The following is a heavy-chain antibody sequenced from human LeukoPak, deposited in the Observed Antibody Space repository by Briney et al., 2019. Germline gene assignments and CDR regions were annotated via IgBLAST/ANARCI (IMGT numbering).Heavy chain of an antibody. J-gene: IGHJ4*02. CDR1: GYSISSGYY. D-gene: IGHD3-22*01. CDR3: ARGYYDSTGRYPDHIDY. CDR2: IYHSGST. V-gene: IGHV4-38-2*02. Sequence: SETLSLTCTVSGYSISSGYYWGWIRQPPGKGLEWIGEIYHSGSTNYNPSLKSRVTISVDKSKNQFSLKLSSVTAADTAVYYCARGYYDSTGRYPDHIDYWGQGTLVTVSS.